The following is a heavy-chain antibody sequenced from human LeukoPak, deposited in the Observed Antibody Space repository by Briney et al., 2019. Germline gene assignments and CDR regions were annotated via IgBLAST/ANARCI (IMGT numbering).Heavy chain of an antibody. CDR1: GGSISSGGYY. CDR3: ARSGAYGRDFDY. J-gene: IGHJ4*02. V-gene: IGHV4-31*03. CDR2: IYYSGST. D-gene: IGHD2-8*02. Sequence: SGTLSLTCTVSGGSISSGGYYWSWIRQHPGKGLEWIGYIYYSGSTYYNPSLKSRVTISVDTSKNQFSLKLSSVTAADTAVYYCARSGAYGRDFDYWGQGTLVTVSS.